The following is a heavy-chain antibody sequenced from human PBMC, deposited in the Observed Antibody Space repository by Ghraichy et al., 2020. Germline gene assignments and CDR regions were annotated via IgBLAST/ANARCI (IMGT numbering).Heavy chain of an antibody. CDR3: ARLKPAVASTTNFDY. D-gene: IGHD6-19*01. V-gene: IGHV4-59*01. CDR2: IYYSGST. J-gene: IGHJ4*02. CDR1: GDSMRNFY. Sequence: GSLSLSCIVSGDSMRNFYWGWIRRPPGKGLECIGYIYYSGSTNYNPSLRSRVTISVDASKNYLSLRLRSVTAADTAIYYCARLKPAVASTTNFDYWGPGTLVTVSS.